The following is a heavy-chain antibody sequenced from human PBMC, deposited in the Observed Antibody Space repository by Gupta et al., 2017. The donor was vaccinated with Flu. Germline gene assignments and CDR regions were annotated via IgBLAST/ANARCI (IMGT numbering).Heavy chain of an antibody. D-gene: IGHD3-3*01. V-gene: IGHV2-5*02. CDR1: GFSLSTSGVG. CDR2: MYWDDDK. Sequence: QITLKESGPTLVKPTQTLTLTCTFSGFSLSTSGVGVGWIRQHPGKALEGLALMYWDDDKRYSPSLKSRLTITKDTSKNQVVLTMTNMDPVDTATYYCAHSTTYYDFWSGYYGWFDPWGQGTLVTVSS. CDR3: AHSTTYYDFWSGYYGWFDP. J-gene: IGHJ5*02.